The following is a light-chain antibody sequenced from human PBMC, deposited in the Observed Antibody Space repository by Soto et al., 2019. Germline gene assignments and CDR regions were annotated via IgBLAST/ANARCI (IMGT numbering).Light chain of an antibody. J-gene: IGKJ4*01. CDR3: QQSYSTPLT. CDR1: QSISSY. V-gene: IGKV1-39*01. Sequence: DIQMTQSPSSLSASVGDRVTITCRASQSISSYLNWYQQKPGKAPKLLISGASSLQSGVPSRFSGSGSGTDFTLTISSLQPEDFGTYYCQQSYSTPLTFGGGTKVEIK. CDR2: GAS.